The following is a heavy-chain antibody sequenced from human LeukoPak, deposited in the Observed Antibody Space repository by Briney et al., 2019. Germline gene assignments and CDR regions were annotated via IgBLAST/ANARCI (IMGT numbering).Heavy chain of an antibody. CDR2: INWNGGST. D-gene: IGHD2-21*02. V-gene: IGHV3-20*04. J-gene: IGHJ4*02. Sequence: GGSLRLSCAVSGFTFDDYGVSWVRQAPGKGLEWVSGINWNGGSTGYADSVKGRFTISRDNAKKSVCLKMNSLRDEDTALYYCARDYCGGDCYPFDYWGQGTLVTVSS. CDR1: GFTFDDYG. CDR3: ARDYCGGDCYPFDY.